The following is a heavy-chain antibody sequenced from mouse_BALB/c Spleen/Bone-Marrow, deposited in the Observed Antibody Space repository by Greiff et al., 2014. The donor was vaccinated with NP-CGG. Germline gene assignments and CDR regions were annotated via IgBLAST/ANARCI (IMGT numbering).Heavy chain of an antibody. CDR3: ARSPGEVNY. V-gene: IGHV14-3*02. CDR1: GFNIKDAY. D-gene: IGHD1-3*01. Sequence: VQLKESGAELVKPGASVKLSCTASGFNIKDAYMHWMKQRPEQGLEWIGRIAPGNGNTQYDPKFQGKATITADTSSNTAYLHLISLTSEDTAVYYCARSPGEVNYWGQGTLVTVSA. J-gene: IGHJ3*01. CDR2: IAPGNGNT.